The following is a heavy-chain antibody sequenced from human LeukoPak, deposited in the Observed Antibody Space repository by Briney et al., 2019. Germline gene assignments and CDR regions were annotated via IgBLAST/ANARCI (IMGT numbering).Heavy chain of an antibody. CDR3: AREGPRGNSQFDY. CDR1: GFTFSSYG. CDR2: IWYDGSNK. D-gene: IGHD2/OR15-2a*01. V-gene: IGHV3-33*01. Sequence: GGSLRLSCAASGFTFSSYGMHWVRQAPGKGLEWVALIWYDGSNKYYTDSVKGRLTISRDNSKNTLYLQMNSLRAEDTAIYYCAREGPRGNSQFDYWGRGTLVTVSS. J-gene: IGHJ4*02.